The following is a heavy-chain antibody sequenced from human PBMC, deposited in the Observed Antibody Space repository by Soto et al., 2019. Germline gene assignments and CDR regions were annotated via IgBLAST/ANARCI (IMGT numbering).Heavy chain of an antibody. CDR3: ARSIVSGVSYYYYGMDV. J-gene: IGHJ6*02. CDR1: GFTFSSYG. V-gene: IGHV3-33*01. Sequence: GGSLRLSCAASGFTFSSYGMHWVRQAPGKGLEWVAVIWYDGSNKYYADSVKGRFTISRDNSKNTLYLQMNSLRAEDTAVYYCARSIVSGVSYYYYGMDVWGQGTTVTVSS. CDR2: IWYDGSNK. D-gene: IGHD2-15*01.